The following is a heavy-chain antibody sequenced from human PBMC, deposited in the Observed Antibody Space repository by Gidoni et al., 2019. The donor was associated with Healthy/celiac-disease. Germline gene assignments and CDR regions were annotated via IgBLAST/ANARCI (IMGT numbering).Heavy chain of an antibody. D-gene: IGHD3-16*01. J-gene: IGHJ4*02. CDR3: ATVKKGMITFGGVLDY. CDR2: FDPEDGET. V-gene: IGHV1-24*01. Sequence: QVQLVQSGAEVKQPGASVKVSCKVSGYTLTELSMPWVRQAPGKGLEWMGGFDPEDGETIYAQKFQGRVTMTEDTSTDTAYMELSSLRSEDTAVYYCATVKKGMITFGGVLDYWGQGTLVTVSS. CDR1: GYTLTELS.